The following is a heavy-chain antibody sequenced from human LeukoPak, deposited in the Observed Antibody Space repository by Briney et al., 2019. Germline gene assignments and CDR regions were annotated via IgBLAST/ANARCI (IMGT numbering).Heavy chain of an antibody. CDR3: ARDLDVDIVATIEGGYYFDY. CDR2: ISSSSSYI. J-gene: IGHJ4*02. Sequence: GGSLRLSCAASGCTFSSYSMNWVRQAPGKGLEWVSSISSSSSYIYYADSVKGRFTISRDNAKNSLYLQMNSLRAEDTAVYYCARDLDVDIVATIEGGYYFDYWGQGTLVTVSS. D-gene: IGHD5-12*01. CDR1: GCTFSSYS. V-gene: IGHV3-21*01.